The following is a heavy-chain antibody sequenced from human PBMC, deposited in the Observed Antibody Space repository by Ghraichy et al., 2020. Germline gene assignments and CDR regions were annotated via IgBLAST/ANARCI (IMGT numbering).Heavy chain of an antibody. CDR3: ARGDYCSSTSCPAYYYYYGMDV. CDR2: ISSSSSYI. V-gene: IGHV3-21*01. Sequence: LSLTCAASGFTFSSYSMNWVRQAPGKGLEWVSSISSSSSYIYYADSVKGRFTISRDNAKNSLYLQMNSLRAEDTAVYYCARGDYCSSTSCPAYYYYYGMDVWGQGTTVTVSS. CDR1: GFTFSSYS. J-gene: IGHJ6*02. D-gene: IGHD2-2*01.